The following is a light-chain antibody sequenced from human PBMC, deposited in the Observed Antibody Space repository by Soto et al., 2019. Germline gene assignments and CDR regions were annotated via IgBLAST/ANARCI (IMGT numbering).Light chain of an antibody. V-gene: IGLV9-49*01. CDR3: GADHGSGSKFVVV. Sequence: QPVLTQPPSAAASLGASVTLTCTLSSGYSNYKVDWYQQRPGKGPRFVMRVGTGGIVGSKGDGIPDRFSVLGSGLNRYLTIKNIQEEDESVYHCGADHGSGSKFVVVFGGGTKVTVL. CDR1: SGYSNYK. J-gene: IGLJ2*01. CDR2: VGTGGIVG.